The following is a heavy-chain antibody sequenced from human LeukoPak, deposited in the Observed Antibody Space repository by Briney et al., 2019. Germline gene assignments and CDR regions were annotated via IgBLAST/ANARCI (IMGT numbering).Heavy chain of an antibody. Sequence: PSETLSLTCTVSGGSVSSSTYFWSWIRQPPGKGLEWIGYIYYSGSTNYNPSLKSRVTISVDTSKNQFSPKLSSVTAADTAVYYCARDLIVRGVITGWFDPWGQGTLVTVSS. J-gene: IGHJ5*02. D-gene: IGHD3-10*01. CDR2: IYYSGST. CDR3: ARDLIVRGVITGWFDP. V-gene: IGHV4-61*01. CDR1: GGSVSSSTYF.